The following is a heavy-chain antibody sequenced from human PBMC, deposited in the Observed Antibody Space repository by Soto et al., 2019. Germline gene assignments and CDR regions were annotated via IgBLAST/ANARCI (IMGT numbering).Heavy chain of an antibody. CDR2: IKQDGSEK. CDR3: ARFYYDSSGYLPSPYYYYYGMDV. D-gene: IGHD3-22*01. V-gene: IGHV3-7*04. CDR1: GFTFSYHY. J-gene: IGHJ6*02. Sequence: GGSLRLSCVASGFTFSYHYVTWIRQAPGKGLEWVANIKQDGSEKYYVDSVKGRFTISRDNAKNSLYLQMNSLRAEDTAVYYCARFYYDSSGYLPSPYYYYYGMDVWGQGTTVTVSS.